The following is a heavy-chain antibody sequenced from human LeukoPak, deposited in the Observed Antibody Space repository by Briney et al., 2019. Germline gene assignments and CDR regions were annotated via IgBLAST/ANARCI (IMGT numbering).Heavy chain of an antibody. Sequence: GGSLRLSCAASGFTVSSNYMSWVRQAPGKGLEWVSVIYSGGSTYYADSVKGRFTISRDNSKNTLYLQMNSLRAEDTAVYYCARSRLRAIFDYWGQGTLVTVSS. CDR2: IYSGGST. J-gene: IGHJ4*02. CDR1: GFTVSSNY. CDR3: ARSRLRAIFDY. D-gene: IGHD2-21*02. V-gene: IGHV3-66*01.